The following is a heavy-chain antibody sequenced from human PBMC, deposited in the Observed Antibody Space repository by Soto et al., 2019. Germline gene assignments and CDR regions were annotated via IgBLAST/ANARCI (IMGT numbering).Heavy chain of an antibody. CDR3: ARVPTYSQDSIGYQSFHP. Sequence: PSETLSLTCSVSGASIISDGYYWTWIRQHPXKGLEWLGYIHYSGGATYSPSYNPSLKSRIAISVDTSKRLFSLKLTSVSSADTAVYYCARVPTYSQDSIGYQSFHPWGQRTLVTVSS. D-gene: IGHD5-18*01. V-gene: IGHV4-31*03. J-gene: IGHJ5*02. CDR2: IHYSGGATYSP. CDR1: GASIISDGYY.